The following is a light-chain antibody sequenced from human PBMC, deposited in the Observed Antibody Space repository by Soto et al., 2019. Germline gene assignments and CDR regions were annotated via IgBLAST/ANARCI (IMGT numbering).Light chain of an antibody. V-gene: IGKV3-15*01. Sequence: EIVMTQSPDTLSFSQVERAILSFRASQSVSSNLAWYQQKPGQAPRLLIYRASTRATGVPARFSGSGSGTEFTLTISSLQSEDFAVYYCQQYNNWPRAFGQGTKVDIK. CDR3: QQYNNWPRA. CDR1: QSVSSN. CDR2: RAS. J-gene: IGKJ1*01.